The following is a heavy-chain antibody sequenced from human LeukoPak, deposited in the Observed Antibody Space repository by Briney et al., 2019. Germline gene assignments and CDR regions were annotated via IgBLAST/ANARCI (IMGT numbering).Heavy chain of an antibody. CDR2: IYPGDSDT. Sequence: PGESLKISCKGSRYSFTSYWIGWVRQMPGKGLEWMGIIYPGDSDTTYSPSFQGQVTISADKSTSTAYLQWSSLEASDTAMYYCARPYCSSTACPLGYWGQGTLVTVSS. CDR1: RYSFTSYW. V-gene: IGHV5-51*01. CDR3: ARPYCSSTACPLGY. J-gene: IGHJ4*02. D-gene: IGHD2-2*01.